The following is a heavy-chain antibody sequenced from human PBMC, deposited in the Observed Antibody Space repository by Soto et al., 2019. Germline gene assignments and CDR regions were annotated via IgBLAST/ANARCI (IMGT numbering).Heavy chain of an antibody. CDR2: ISGGASYA. Sequence: PGGSLRLSCAASGFTFSDYYMIWIRQAPGKGLEWVSYISGGASYAIYTDSVKGRFTISRNNAKNSLYLQMNSLRAEDTGIYYCARDSSVVPRPIDYWGQGTLVTVSS. J-gene: IGHJ4*02. D-gene: IGHD2-15*01. CDR1: GFTFSDYY. CDR3: ARDSSVVPRPIDY. V-gene: IGHV3-11*06.